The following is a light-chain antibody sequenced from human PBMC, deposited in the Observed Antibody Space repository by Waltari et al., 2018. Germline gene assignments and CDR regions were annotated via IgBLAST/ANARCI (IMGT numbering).Light chain of an antibody. CDR3: QQYYSTPET. J-gene: IGKJ1*01. Sequence: DIVMTQSPDSLAVSLGAGATTNCKSSQSVLYSSNNKNYLAWYQKKPGQPPKLLIYWASTRESGVPDRFSGSGSGTDFTLTISSLQAEDVAVYYCQQYYSTPETFGQGTKVEIK. V-gene: IGKV4-1*01. CDR1: QSVLYSSNNKNY. CDR2: WAS.